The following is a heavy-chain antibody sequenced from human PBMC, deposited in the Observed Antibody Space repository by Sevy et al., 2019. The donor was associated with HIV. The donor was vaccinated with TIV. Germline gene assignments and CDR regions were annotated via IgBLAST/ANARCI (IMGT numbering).Heavy chain of an antibody. J-gene: IGHJ4*02. V-gene: IGHV4-34*01. CDR3: ARRRPSGYYEY. CDR2: INHSGST. D-gene: IGHD3-3*01. CDR1: GGSFSGYY. Sequence: SLTCAVYGGSFSGYYWSWIRQPPGKGLEWIGEINHSGSTNYNPSLKSRVTISVDTSRNQFSLKLSSVTAAEMAVYYCARRRPSGYYEYWGQGTLVTVSS.